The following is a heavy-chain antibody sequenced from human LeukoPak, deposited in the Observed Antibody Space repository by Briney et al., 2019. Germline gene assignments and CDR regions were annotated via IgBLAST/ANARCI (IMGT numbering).Heavy chain of an antibody. CDR1: GFTFSSYP. V-gene: IGHV3-30*04. J-gene: IGHJ6*02. CDR2: ISYDGSNQ. D-gene: IGHD2-2*01. CDR3: ARARGYCSSTSCYYYYYGMDV. Sequence: GGSLRLSCSASGFTFSSYPMHWVRQAPGKGLEWVAVISYDGSNQYYADSVKGRFTIARDNHNSTLYLQMNSLRAEDTAVYYCARARGYCSSTSCYYYYYGMDVWGQGTTVTVSS.